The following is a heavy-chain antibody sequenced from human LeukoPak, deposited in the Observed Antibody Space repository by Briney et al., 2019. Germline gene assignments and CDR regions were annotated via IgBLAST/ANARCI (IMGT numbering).Heavy chain of an antibody. CDR1: GGSISNDY. CDR3: ARGGTYGSGRNQHTPLDY. Sequence: PSVTVSLTCTVSGGSISNDYWSWIRQAAGKELGWIGRIYTRGSTNYNASLKSRVTISLDKSKRQFSLKLNSVTAADTAVYYCARGGTYGSGRNQHTPLDYWGQGTLVTVP. V-gene: IGHV4-4*07. J-gene: IGHJ4*02. CDR2: IYTRGST. D-gene: IGHD3-10*01.